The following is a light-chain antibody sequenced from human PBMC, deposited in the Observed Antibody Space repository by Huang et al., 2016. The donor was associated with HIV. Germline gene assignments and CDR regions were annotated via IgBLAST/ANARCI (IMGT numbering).Light chain of an antibody. V-gene: IGKV1-5*03. CDR1: QSVIIW. CDR3: QQYSRSAT. J-gene: IGKJ2*01. Sequence: DIQMTQSPSTLSAAVGDRVTITCRASQSVIIWLAWFQQKPGKAPKLLIYKASTLESGVPSRFSGSGSGTEFTLTIDSLQPDDVATYYCQQYSRSATFGQGTKLEIK. CDR2: KAS.